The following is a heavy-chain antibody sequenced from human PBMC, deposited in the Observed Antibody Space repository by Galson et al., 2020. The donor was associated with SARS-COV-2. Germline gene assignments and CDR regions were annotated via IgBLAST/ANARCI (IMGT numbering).Heavy chain of an antibody. D-gene: IGHD3-10*01. V-gene: IGHV3-23*01. CDR2: ISGSGVTT. CDR3: AKGQLLRWFGESNTFDH. CDR1: GFSFSAYA. J-gene: IGHJ4*02. Sequence: GESLKISCAASGFSFSAYAMSWVRQLPGKGLEWVSGISGSGVTTYHEDSVKGRFTISRDNSQKTLYLQMDRLRPEDTAVYYCAKGQLLRWFGESNTFDHWGQGTLVAVSS.